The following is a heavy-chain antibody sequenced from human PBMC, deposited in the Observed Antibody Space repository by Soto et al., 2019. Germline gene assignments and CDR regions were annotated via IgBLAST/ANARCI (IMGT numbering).Heavy chain of an antibody. CDR1: GGSITTSNW. D-gene: IGHD2-15*01. CDR3: ARDAGGYLDY. Sequence: QVQLQESGPGLLKPSGTLSLTCEVSGGSITTSNWWSWVRQSPGGGLEWIAEIYHGGNTNYSPSLRSRLTISVDKSKNQFSLKMTSVTAADTAVYSCARDAGGYLDYWGQGTLVTVSS. CDR2: IYHGGNT. V-gene: IGHV4-4*02. J-gene: IGHJ4*02.